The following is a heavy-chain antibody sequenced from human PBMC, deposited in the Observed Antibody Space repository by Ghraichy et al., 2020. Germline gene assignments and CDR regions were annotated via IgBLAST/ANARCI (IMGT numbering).Heavy chain of an antibody. CDR3: AAAVQGVMGY. J-gene: IGHJ4*02. V-gene: IGHV1-58*01. D-gene: IGHD3-16*01. Sequence: SVKVSCRASGFSFSTSAVHWVRQARGQRPEWMGRFVVGSDSANPAPNFRDRVTFSGDMSTSTAYLEVSGLRDDDTAVYYCAAAVQGVMGYWGQGTLVTVSS. CDR2: FVVGSDSA. CDR1: GFSFSTSA.